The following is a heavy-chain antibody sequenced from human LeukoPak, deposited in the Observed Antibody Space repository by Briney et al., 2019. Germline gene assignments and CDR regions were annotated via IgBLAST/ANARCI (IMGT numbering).Heavy chain of an antibody. D-gene: IGHD1-26*01. CDR2: IHSDGGVT. J-gene: IGHJ6*02. CDR3: SIELVAATKFAHRGMDA. Sequence: GGSLRLSCAASGFAFDYYWMNWFRQAPGKRLVWVSRIHSDGGVTRYADSVKGRFTISRDNAKNTLYLQMNDLTVEDTGVYYCSIELVAATKFAHRGMDAWGQGTTVSVSS. CDR1: GFAFDYYW. V-gene: IGHV3-74*01.